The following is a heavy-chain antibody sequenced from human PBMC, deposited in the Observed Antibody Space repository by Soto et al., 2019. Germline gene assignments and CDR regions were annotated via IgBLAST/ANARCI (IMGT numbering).Heavy chain of an antibody. D-gene: IGHD7-27*01. J-gene: IGHJ6*02. CDR3: AIGSKNWGRSLPSRYYYYGMDV. CDR1: GDTFSSYA. V-gene: IGHV1-69*06. Sequence: SVKVSCKASGDTFSSYAISWVRQAPGQGLEWMGGIIPIFGTANYAQKFQGRVTITADTSTSTAYMELSRLRSEDTAVYYCAIGSKNWGRSLPSRYYYYGMDVWGQGTTVTVSS. CDR2: IIPIFGTA.